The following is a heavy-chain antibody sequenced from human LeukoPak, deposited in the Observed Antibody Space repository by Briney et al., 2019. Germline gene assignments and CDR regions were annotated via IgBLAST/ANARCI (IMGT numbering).Heavy chain of an antibody. J-gene: IGHJ4*02. CDR2: ITWNGGTT. V-gene: IGHV3-43*01. CDR3: AKGRIAVAADFGS. D-gene: IGHD6-19*01. CDR1: GFTFDDYT. Sequence: SGGSLRLSCAASGFTFDDYTMHWVRQPPGKGLEWVSLITWNGGTTYYADSVKGRFTVSRDNSKNSLYLQMNSLRTEDTALYCCAKGRIAVAADFGSWGQGTLVTVSS.